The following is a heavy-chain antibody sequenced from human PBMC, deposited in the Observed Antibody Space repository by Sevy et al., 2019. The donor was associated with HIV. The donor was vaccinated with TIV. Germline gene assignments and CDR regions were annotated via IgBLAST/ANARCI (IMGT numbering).Heavy chain of an antibody. V-gene: IGHV1-69*10. J-gene: IGHJ4*02. D-gene: IGHD2-21*02. Sequence: ASVKVSCKASGGRLSNYGMNWVRQAPGQGLEWTGGIIPRVGLANYEQKLQGRVTISADESTNTMYIEVRSLTFEDTGVYYCASVRPCGGDCYFFDSWGQGTLVTVSS. CDR1: GGRLSNYG. CDR3: ASVRPCGGDCYFFDS. CDR2: IIPRVGLA.